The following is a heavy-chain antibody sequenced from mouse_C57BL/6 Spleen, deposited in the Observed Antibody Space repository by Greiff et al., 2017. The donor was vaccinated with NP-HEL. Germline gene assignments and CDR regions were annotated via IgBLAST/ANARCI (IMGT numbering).Heavy chain of an antibody. CDR1: GFTFSSSA. Sequence: EVQGVESGGGLVKPGGSLKLSCAASGFTFSSSAMSWVRQTPEKRLEWVATISDGGSYTYYTDNVKGRFTISRDNATNNPYLQMSHLKSEDTAMYYCAKDGNYGFYAMDYWGQGTSLTVSS. CDR3: AKDGNYGFYAMDY. D-gene: IGHD1-1*01. V-gene: IGHV5-4*01. J-gene: IGHJ4*01. CDR2: ISDGGSYT.